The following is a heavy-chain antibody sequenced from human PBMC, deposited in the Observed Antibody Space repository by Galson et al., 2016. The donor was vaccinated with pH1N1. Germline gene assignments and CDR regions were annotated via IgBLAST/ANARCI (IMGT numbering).Heavy chain of an antibody. J-gene: IGHJ6*02. D-gene: IGHD4-23*01. CDR3: ARDRLPYGGNTEGIFYYNGMDV. V-gene: IGHV3-30*04. Sequence: SLRLSCAASGFTFSSYAMHWVRQAPGKGLEWVAVMSYDGSHKYYADSVKGRFTLSRDNSKNTLYLQMNSLLTEDTAVYYCARDRLPYGGNTEGIFYYNGMDVWGQGTTVTVSS. CDR2: MSYDGSHK. CDR1: GFTFSSYA.